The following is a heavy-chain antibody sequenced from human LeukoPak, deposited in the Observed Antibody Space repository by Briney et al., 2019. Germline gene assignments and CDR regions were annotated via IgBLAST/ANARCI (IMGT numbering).Heavy chain of an antibody. CDR2: MNPNSGNT. Sequence: ASVKVSCKASGYTFTSYDINWVRQATGQGLEWMGWMNPNSGNTGYAQKFQGRVTITRNTSISTAYMELSSLRSEDTAVYYCARARRGVRGYYYYYMDVWGKGTTVTVSS. V-gene: IGHV1-8*03. CDR1: GYTFTSYD. J-gene: IGHJ6*03. CDR3: ARARRGVRGYYYYYMDV. D-gene: IGHD3-10*01.